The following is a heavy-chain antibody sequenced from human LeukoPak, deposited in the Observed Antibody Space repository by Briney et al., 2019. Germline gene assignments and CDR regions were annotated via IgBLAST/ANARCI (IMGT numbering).Heavy chain of an antibody. J-gene: IGHJ4*02. CDR3: ARGRRGIVGAFDY. V-gene: IGHV1-69*13. D-gene: IGHD6-19*01. CDR2: IIPIFGTA. Sequence: ASVKVSCKASGGTFSSYAISWVRQAPGQGPEWMGGIIPIFGTANYAQKFQGRVTITADESTSTAYMEQSSLRAEDTAVYYCARGRRGIVGAFDYWGQGTLVTVSS. CDR1: GGTFSSYA.